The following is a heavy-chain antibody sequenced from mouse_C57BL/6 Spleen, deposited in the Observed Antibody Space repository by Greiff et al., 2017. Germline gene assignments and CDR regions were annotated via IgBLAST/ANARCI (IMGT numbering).Heavy chain of an antibody. CDR2: ISSGSSTI. D-gene: IGHD1-1*01. Sequence: EVQLMESGGGLVKPGGSLKLSCAASGFTFSDYGMHWVRQAPEKGLEWVAYISSGSSTIYYADTVKGRFTISRDNAKNTLFLQMTSLRSEDTAMYYCAKRDYYGSEAYWGQGTLVTVSA. J-gene: IGHJ3*01. CDR1: GFTFSDYG. V-gene: IGHV5-17*01. CDR3: AKRDYYGSEAY.